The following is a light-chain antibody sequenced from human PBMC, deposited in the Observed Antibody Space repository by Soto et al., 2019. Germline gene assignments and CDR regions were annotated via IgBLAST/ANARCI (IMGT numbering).Light chain of an antibody. V-gene: IGKV3-15*01. CDR2: GAS. Sequence: EVVMTQSPATLSVSPGERATLSCRASQSVGSNLAWYQQKPGQAPRILIYGASTRATGIPARFIGSGSGTEVSLIIDSLQYADVAVYSFQQYNNCPPWTFGQGTKVEIK. CDR3: QQYNNCPPWT. CDR1: QSVGSN. J-gene: IGKJ1*01.